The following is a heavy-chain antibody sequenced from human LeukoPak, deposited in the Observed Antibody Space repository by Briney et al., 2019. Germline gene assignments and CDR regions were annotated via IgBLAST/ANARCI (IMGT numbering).Heavy chain of an antibody. CDR2: IYSGGTT. CDR1: GFTVSSNY. V-gene: IGHV3-66*01. J-gene: IGHJ6*03. Sequence: PGGSLRLSCAASGFTVSSNYMSWVRQAPGKGLEWVSVIYSGGTTYYADSVKGRFTISRDNAKNSLYLQMNSLRAEDTAVYYCAREVRLYYYYMDVWGKGTTVTVSS. D-gene: IGHD2-2*01. CDR3: AREVRLYYYYMDV.